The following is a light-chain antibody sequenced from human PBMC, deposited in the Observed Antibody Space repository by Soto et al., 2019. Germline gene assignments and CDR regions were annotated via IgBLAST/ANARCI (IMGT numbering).Light chain of an antibody. Sequence: VVLTQSPVSLPVTLGQPASISCRSSESLAHSDGNTYLNWFQQRPGQSPRRLIFKVSNRDSGVPDRFSGSGSGSDFTLKISGVEADDVGIYYCMQTTDWPPTFGGGTKVDIK. CDR2: KVS. CDR3: MQTTDWPPT. V-gene: IGKV2-30*02. J-gene: IGKJ4*01. CDR1: ESLAHSDGNTY.